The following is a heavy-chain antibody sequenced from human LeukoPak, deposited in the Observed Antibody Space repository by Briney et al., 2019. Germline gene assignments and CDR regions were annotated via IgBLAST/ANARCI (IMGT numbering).Heavy chain of an antibody. J-gene: IGHJ4*02. Sequence: SETLSLTCTVSGGSINSYYWSWIRQPPGKGLEWIGYIYYSGSTNYNPSLKSRVTISVDTSKNQFSLKLSSVTAADTAVYYCASGSGSYPDYWGQGTLVTVSS. CDR3: ASGSGSYPDY. D-gene: IGHD3-10*01. CDR1: GGSINSYY. CDR2: IYYSGST. V-gene: IGHV4-59*01.